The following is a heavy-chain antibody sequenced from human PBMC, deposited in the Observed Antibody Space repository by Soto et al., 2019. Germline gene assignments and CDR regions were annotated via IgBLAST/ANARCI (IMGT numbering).Heavy chain of an antibody. V-gene: IGHV4-59*01. CDR2: IFYSGST. D-gene: IGHD1-26*01. CDR1: GVSISSYY. J-gene: IGHJ4*01. CDR3: ARGVGATPNFDN. Sequence: SETISLTCTVAGVSISSYYWSWIRQPPGKGLEWIGYIFYSGSTNYNPSLKSRVTISVETSKNQFSLKLSSVTAADTAVYYCARGVGATPNFDNWGQGTLVTVS.